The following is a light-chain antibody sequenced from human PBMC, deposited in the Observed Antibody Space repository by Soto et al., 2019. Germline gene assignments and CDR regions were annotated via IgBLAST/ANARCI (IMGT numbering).Light chain of an antibody. CDR2: DDS. CDR1: NIESTG. Sequence: SYELTQPPSVSVAPGQTAEISYGGDNIESTGVHWYQQKPGQAPVLVVYDDSDRPSEIPERFSGSNSGNTATLTISRVEAGDEADYYCQVWHSGSDQYVFGAGTKLTVL. CDR3: QVWHSGSDQYV. J-gene: IGLJ1*01. V-gene: IGLV3-21*02.